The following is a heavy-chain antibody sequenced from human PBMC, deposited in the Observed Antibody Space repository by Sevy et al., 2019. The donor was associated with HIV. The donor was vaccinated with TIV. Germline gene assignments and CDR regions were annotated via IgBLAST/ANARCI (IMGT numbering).Heavy chain of an antibody. Sequence: GGSLRLSCAASGFTFSTYTMNWVRQAPGKGLEWVSPISSSGSYIYYADSVKGRFTISRDNAKNSLYLQMNSLRAEDTAVYYCARDPTFDYWGQGTLVTVSS. CDR1: GFTFSTYT. V-gene: IGHV3-21*01. D-gene: IGHD4-4*01. CDR2: ISSSGSYI. J-gene: IGHJ4*02. CDR3: ARDPTFDY.